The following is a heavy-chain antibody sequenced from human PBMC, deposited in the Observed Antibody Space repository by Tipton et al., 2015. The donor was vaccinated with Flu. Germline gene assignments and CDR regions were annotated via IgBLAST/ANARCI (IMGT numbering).Heavy chain of an antibody. V-gene: IGHV1-18*01. Sequence: QSGAEVKKAGASVKVSRKASSYTFSSYGISWVRQAPGQGLEWMGWISPYNGKIKYAKKFQGRVTMTTDTSTSTAYMELRSLRSDDTAVYYCARTAKIWLAVAGIQVWFDPWGQGTLVTVSS. CDR3: ARTAKIWLAVAGIQVWFDP. J-gene: IGHJ5*02. D-gene: IGHD6-19*01. CDR2: ISPYNGKI. CDR1: SYTFSSYG.